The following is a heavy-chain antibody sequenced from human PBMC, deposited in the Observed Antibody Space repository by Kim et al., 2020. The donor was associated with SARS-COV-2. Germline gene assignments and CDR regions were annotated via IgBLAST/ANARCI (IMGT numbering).Heavy chain of an antibody. CDR3: ARLDIVVVVAASASPFDI. Sequence: KSRVTISVDTSKNQFSLKLSSVTAADTAVYYCARLDIVVVVAASASPFDIWGQGTMVTVSS. J-gene: IGHJ3*02. V-gene: IGHV4-39*01. D-gene: IGHD2-15*01.